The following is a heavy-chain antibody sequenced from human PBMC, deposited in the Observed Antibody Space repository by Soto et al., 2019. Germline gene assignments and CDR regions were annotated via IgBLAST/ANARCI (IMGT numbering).Heavy chain of an antibody. Sequence: PGGSLRLSCAASGFTFSSYAMSWVRQAPGKGLEWVSAISGSGGSTYYADSVKGRFTISRDNSTNTLYLQMNSLRAEDTAVYYCAKDRDYDILTGYYNVPNPTIDYWGQGTLVTVSS. CDR3: AKDRDYDILTGYYNVPNPTIDY. J-gene: IGHJ4*02. CDR1: GFTFSSYA. V-gene: IGHV3-23*01. D-gene: IGHD3-9*01. CDR2: ISGSGGST.